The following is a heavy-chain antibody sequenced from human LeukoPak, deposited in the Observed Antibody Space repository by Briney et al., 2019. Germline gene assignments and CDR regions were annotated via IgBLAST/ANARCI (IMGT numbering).Heavy chain of an antibody. CDR1: GGSFSGYY. J-gene: IGHJ3*02. D-gene: IGHD6-19*01. CDR3: ARASIAVAGDDAFDI. V-gene: IGHV4-34*01. Sequence: SETLSLTCAVYGGSFSGYYWGWIRQPPGKGLEWIGEINHSGSTNYNPSLKSRVTISVDTSKNQFSLKLSPVTAADTAVYYCARASIAVAGDDAFDIWGQGTMVTVSS. CDR2: INHSGST.